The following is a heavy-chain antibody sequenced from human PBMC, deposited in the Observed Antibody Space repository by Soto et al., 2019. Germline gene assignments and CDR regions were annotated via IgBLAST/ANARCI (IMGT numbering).Heavy chain of an antibody. CDR2: ISSSSSVI. Sequence: EVQLVESGGGLVQPGGSLRLSCATSGFILSDCAMNWVRQAPGKGLEWVSYISSSSSVIDYADSVKGRFTVSRDNARNSLYLQMNRLRAEDTAVYYCARDLSWGSNWYYYMDVWGKGTTVTGSS. CDR1: GFILSDCA. D-gene: IGHD7-27*01. CDR3: ARDLSWGSNWYYYMDV. V-gene: IGHV3-48*01. J-gene: IGHJ6*03.